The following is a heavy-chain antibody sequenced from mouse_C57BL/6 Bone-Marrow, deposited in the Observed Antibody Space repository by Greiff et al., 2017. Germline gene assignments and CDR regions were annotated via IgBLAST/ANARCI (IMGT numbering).Heavy chain of an antibody. V-gene: IGHV2-5*01. CDR1: GFSFTSYG. J-gene: IGHJ4*01. CDR3: ALKWPDDYAMDY. CDR2: IWRGGST. Sequence: VQLVESGPGLVQPSQSLSITCTVSGFSFTSYGVHWVRQSPGKGLEWLGVIWRGGSTDYNAAFMSRLSITKDNSTSQVFFKMNSLQADDTAIYYCALKWPDDYAMDYWGQGTSVTVSS.